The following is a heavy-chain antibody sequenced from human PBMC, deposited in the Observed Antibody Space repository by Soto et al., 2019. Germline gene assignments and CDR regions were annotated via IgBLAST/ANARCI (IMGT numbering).Heavy chain of an antibody. D-gene: IGHD2-15*01. Sequence: EVQLVESGGGLVQPGGSLRLSCAASGFTFSSYRMSWVRQAPGKGLEWVANIKQDGSEKYYVDSVKGRFTISRDNAKNSLYLQMNSLRAEDTAVYYCATALGYCSGGSCRYYYYYYMDVWGKGTTVTVSS. CDR1: GFTFSSYR. CDR3: ATALGYCSGGSCRYYYYYYMDV. J-gene: IGHJ6*03. V-gene: IGHV3-7*01. CDR2: IKQDGSEK.